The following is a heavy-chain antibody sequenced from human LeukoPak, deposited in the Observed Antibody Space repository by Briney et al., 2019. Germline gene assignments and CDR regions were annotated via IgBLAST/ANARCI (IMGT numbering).Heavy chain of an antibody. Sequence: GGSLRLSCTASGFTFSSYAMSWVRQAPGKGLEWVSGISDRGGSTYYAESVKGRFTISRDNSKNMLYLQMNSLRADDTALYYCAKDTNGDYVGAFDAWGQGTMVIVSS. CDR1: GFTFSSYA. D-gene: IGHD4-17*01. CDR2: ISDRGGST. CDR3: AKDTNGDYVGAFDA. J-gene: IGHJ3*01. V-gene: IGHV3-23*01.